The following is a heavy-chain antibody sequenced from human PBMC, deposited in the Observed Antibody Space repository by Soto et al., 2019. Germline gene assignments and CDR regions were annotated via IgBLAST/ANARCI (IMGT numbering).Heavy chain of an antibody. CDR1: GGTFSTYA. J-gene: IGHJ3*02. CDR2: IIPIFGTA. D-gene: IGHD3-3*01. Sequence: ASVKVSCKASGGTFSTYAISWVRQAPGQGLEWMGGIIPIFGTAKYAQKFQGRVTITADESTSTAYMELSSLRSEDTAVYYCAREIFGVIISGGRDAFDIWRQRTMVTVSS. V-gene: IGHV1-69*13. CDR3: AREIFGVIISGGRDAFDI.